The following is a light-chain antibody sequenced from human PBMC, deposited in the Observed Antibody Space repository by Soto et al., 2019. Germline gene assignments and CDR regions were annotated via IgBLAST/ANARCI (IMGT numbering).Light chain of an antibody. Sequence: EIVMTQSPATLSVSPGERATLSCRASQNIRTNLAWYQQKPGQAPRLLMYGASTRATGIPARFSGSGSGTEFTLTINRLQSEDFAVYYCKHYNTWPGFGQGTKLEI. V-gene: IGKV3-15*01. CDR3: KHYNTWPG. J-gene: IGKJ2*01. CDR2: GAS. CDR1: QNIRTN.